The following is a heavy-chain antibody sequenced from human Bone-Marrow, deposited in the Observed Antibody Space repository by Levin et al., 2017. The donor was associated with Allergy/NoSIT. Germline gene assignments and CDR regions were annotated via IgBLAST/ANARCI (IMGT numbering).Heavy chain of an antibody. D-gene: IGHD5-24*01. V-gene: IGHV3-64*02. Sequence: GGSLRLSFVASGFTFSSYAMHWVRQAPGKGLEYISAISSNGDSTYYADSVKGRFAITRDNSKNTLYLQMGSLRAEDMAVYYCARGPSLWQQIDYWGQGALVTVSS. CDR3: ARGPSLWQQIDY. J-gene: IGHJ4*02. CDR2: ISSNGDST. CDR1: GFTFSSYA.